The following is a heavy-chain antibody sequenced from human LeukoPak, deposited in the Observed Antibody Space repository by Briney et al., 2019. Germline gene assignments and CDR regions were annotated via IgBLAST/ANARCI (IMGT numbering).Heavy chain of an antibody. V-gene: IGHV1-2*02. Sequence: ASVKVSCKASGYTFTAYYLHWVRQVPGQGLEWMGWIIPNSGATTYAQKFQGRVAMTRDTSISTAYMELSRLTSDDTAVYYCARDDCPGNTCSDGPWGQGTLVTVSS. CDR1: GYTFTAYY. J-gene: IGHJ5*02. CDR2: IIPNSGAT. D-gene: IGHD2-8*02. CDR3: ARDDCPGNTCSDGP.